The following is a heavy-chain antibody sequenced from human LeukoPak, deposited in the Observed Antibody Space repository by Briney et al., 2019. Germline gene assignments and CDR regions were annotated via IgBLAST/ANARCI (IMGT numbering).Heavy chain of an antibody. V-gene: IGHV4-4*07. CDR2: IYISGST. Sequence: ASETLSLTCTVSGGSISSYYWSWIRQPAGKGLEWIGRIYISGSTNYNPSLKSRVTMSVDTSKNQFSLKLSSVTAADTAVYYCARDYYYDSSGYPPYYYYMDVWGKGTTVTVSS. J-gene: IGHJ6*03. CDR3: ARDYYYDSSGYPPYYYYMDV. CDR1: GGSISSYY. D-gene: IGHD3-22*01.